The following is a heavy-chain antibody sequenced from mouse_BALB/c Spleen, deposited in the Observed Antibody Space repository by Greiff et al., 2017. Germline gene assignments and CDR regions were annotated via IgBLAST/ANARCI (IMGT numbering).Heavy chain of an antibody. D-gene: IGHD2-10*02. V-gene: IGHV3-2*02. CDR3: ARKYGNYFDY. Sequence: EVKLVESGPGLVKPSQSLSLTCTVTGYSITSDYAWNWIRQFPGNKLEWMGYISYSGSTSYNPSLKSRISITRDTSKNQFFLQLNSVTTEDTATYYCARKYGNYFDYWGQGTTLTVSS. CDR1: GYSITSDYA. CDR2: ISYSGST. J-gene: IGHJ2*01.